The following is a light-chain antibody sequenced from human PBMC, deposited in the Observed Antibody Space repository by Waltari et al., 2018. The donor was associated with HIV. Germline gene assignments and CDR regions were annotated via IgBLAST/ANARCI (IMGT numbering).Light chain of an antibody. J-gene: IGLJ2*01. CDR3: AAWDDRLNGPV. Sequence: QSVLAQPPPASGTPGQGHTISCSGSSSSIGISTGNEYQQLPGTAPKLLIFSNTQRPSGVPDRFSGSKSGTSASLAISGLQSEDEGDYYCAAWDDRLNGPVFGGGTKLTVL. V-gene: IGLV1-44*01. CDR1: SSSIGIST. CDR2: SNT.